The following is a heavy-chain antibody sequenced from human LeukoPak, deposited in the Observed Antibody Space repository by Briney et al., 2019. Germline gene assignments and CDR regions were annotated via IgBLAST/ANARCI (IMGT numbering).Heavy chain of an antibody. D-gene: IGHD3-10*01. CDR2: ISAYNGST. Sequence: ASVKVSCKASGYTFTSYGISWVRRAPGQGLEWMGWISAYNGSTNYAQNLQGRVTMTTDTSTSTAYMELRSLRSDDTAVYYCARDRGSGSNYYYYYMDVWGKGTTVTISS. CDR1: GYTFTSYG. V-gene: IGHV1-18*01. CDR3: ARDRGSGSNYYYYYMDV. J-gene: IGHJ6*03.